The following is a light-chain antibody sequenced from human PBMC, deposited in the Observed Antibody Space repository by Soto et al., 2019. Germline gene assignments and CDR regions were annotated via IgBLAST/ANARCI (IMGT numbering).Light chain of an antibody. J-gene: IGKJ5*01. CDR3: QQYNNWPPFT. CDR2: GAS. CDR1: QSVSNN. Sequence: ELVMTQSPVTLSVSPGERATLSCRASQSVSNNLAWYQQKPGQAPSLLIYGASTRATGIPAMFSGSGSGTEFTLTISSLQSEDFAVYYCQQYNNWPPFTFGQGTRLEIK. V-gene: IGKV3-15*01.